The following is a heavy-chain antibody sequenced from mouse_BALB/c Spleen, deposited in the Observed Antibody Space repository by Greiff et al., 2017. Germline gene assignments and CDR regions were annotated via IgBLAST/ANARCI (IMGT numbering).Heavy chain of an antibody. CDR3: ARVAYVDAMDY. V-gene: IGHV2-9*02. D-gene: IGHD1-1*01. J-gene: IGHJ4*01. Sequence: VKVVESGPGLVAPSQSLSITCTVSGFSLTSYGVHWVRQPPGKGLEWLGVIWAGGSTNYNSALMSRLSISKDNSKSQVFLKMNSLQTDDTAMYYCARVAYVDAMDYWGQGTSVTVSS. CDR2: IWAGGST. CDR1: GFSLTSYG.